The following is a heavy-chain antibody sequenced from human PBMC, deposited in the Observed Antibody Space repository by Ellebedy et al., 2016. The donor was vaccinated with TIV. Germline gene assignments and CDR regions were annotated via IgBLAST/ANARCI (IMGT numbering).Heavy chain of an antibody. V-gene: IGHV3-23*01. CDR3: AKEAGKLLWFGELPSYSCYFDY. CDR1: GFTFSSYA. Sequence: GESLKISXAASGFTFSSYAMSWVRQAPGKGLEWVSAISGSGGSTYYADSVKGRFTISRDNSKNTLYLQMNSLRAEDTAVYYCAKEAGKLLWFGELPSYSCYFDYWGQGTLVTVSS. J-gene: IGHJ4*02. CDR2: ISGSGGST. D-gene: IGHD3-10*01.